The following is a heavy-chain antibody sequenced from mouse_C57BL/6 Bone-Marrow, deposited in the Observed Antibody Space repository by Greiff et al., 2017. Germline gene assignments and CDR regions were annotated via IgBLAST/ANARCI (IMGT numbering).Heavy chain of an antibody. CDR1: GYSFTGYF. Sequence: VQLKESGPELVKPGDSVKISCKASGYSFTGYFMNWVMQSHGKSLEWIGRINPYNGDTFYNQKFKGKATLTVDKSSSTAHMELRSLTSEDSAVYYCTRLVYYCSSPYFDYWGQGTTLTVSS. CDR2: INPYNGDT. CDR3: TRLVYYCSSPYFDY. V-gene: IGHV1-20*01. J-gene: IGHJ2*01. D-gene: IGHD1-1*01.